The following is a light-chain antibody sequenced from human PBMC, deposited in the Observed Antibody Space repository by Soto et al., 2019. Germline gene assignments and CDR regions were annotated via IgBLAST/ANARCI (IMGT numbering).Light chain of an antibody. J-gene: IGKJ4*01. CDR1: QSISNY. Sequence: DIQMTQSPSSLSASVGDRVTLTCRASQSISNYLNWYQQKPGKAPDLLIYAASTLQSGVPSRFSGSGSETDFTLTISSLQPEDFATYYCQQFNTFPPNFGGGTKVDIK. V-gene: IGKV1-9*01. CDR2: AAS. CDR3: QQFNTFPPN.